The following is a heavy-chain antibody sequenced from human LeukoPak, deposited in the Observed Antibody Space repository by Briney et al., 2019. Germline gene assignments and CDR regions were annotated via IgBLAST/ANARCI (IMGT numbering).Heavy chain of an antibody. D-gene: IGHD3-10*01. CDR3: ALSYGSRSSTTNFDC. CDR1: GYTFTSYY. Sequence: ASVKVSCKASGYTFTSYYMHWVRQAPGQGLEWMGIINPSGGSTSYAQKFQGRVTMTRDTSTSTVYMELSSLRSEDTAVYYCALSYGSRSSTTNFDCWGQGTLVTVSS. V-gene: IGHV1-46*01. J-gene: IGHJ4*02. CDR2: INPSGGST.